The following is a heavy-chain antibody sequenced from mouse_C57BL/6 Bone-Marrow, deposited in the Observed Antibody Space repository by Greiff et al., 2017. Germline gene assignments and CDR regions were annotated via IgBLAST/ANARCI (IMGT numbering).Heavy chain of an antibody. V-gene: IGHV1-80*01. CDR2: IYPGDGDT. J-gene: IGHJ3*01. CDR3: ARGGYYGSSYVGAY. CDR1: GYAFSSYW. D-gene: IGHD1-1*01. Sequence: VQLKESGAELVKPGASVKISCKASGYAFSSYWMNWVKQRPGKGLEWIGQIYPGDGDTNYNGKFKGKATLTADKSSSTAYMQLSSLTSEDSAVYFCARGGYYGSSYVGAYWGQGTLVTVSA.